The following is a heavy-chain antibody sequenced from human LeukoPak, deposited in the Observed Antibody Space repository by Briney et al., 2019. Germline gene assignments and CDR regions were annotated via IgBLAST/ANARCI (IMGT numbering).Heavy chain of an antibody. CDR3: AKDSTHYYDSSNRYFDY. D-gene: IGHD3-22*01. CDR1: GFPFSTYA. J-gene: IGHJ4*02. V-gene: IGHV3-23*01. Sequence: GGSLRLSCAASGFPFSTYAMSWGRQAPGKGLEWVSAISGSDGSTYYADSVKGRFTISKDKSKNTLYLQMNSLRAEDTAVYYCAKDSTHYYDSSNRYFDYWGQGTLVTVSS. CDR2: ISGSDGST.